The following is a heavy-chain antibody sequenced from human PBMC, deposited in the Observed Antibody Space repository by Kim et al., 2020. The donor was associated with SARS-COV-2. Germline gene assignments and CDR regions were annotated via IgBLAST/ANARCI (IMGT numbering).Heavy chain of an antibody. Sequence: SETLSLTCAVYGGSFSGYYWSWIRQPPGKGLEWIGEINHSGSTNYNPSLKSRVTISVDTSKNQFSLKLSSVTAADTAVYYCASLWVAAAGKGYYYYGMDVWGQGTTVTVSS. J-gene: IGHJ6*02. CDR2: INHSGST. D-gene: IGHD6-13*01. V-gene: IGHV4-34*01. CDR3: ASLWVAAAGKGYYYYGMDV. CDR1: GGSFSGYY.